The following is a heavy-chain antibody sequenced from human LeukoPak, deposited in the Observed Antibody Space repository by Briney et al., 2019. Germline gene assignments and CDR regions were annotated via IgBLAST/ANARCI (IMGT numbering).Heavy chain of an antibody. J-gene: IGHJ6*02. CDR1: GGSISSSSYY. Sequence: SETLSLTCTVSGGSISSSSYYWGWIRQPPGKGLEWIGSIYYSGSTYYNPSLKSRVTISVDTFKNQFSLKLSSVTAADTAVYYCARHPLTPYGMDVWGQGTTVTVSS. CDR3: ARHPLTPYGMDV. V-gene: IGHV4-39*01. CDR2: IYYSGST.